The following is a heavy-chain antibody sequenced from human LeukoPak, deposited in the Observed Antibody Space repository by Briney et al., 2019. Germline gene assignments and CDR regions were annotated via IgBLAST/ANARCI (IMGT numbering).Heavy chain of an antibody. J-gene: IGHJ4*02. CDR2: IYYSGST. CDR1: GGSISSYY. CDR3: ARLGTTGTTGFDY. V-gene: IGHV4-59*08. D-gene: IGHD1-1*01. Sequence: SETLSLTCTVSGGSISSYYWSWIRQPPGKGLEWIGYIYYSGSTNYNPSLKSRVTKSVDTSKNQFSLKLSSVTAADTAVYYCARLGTTGTTGFDYWGQGTLVTVSS.